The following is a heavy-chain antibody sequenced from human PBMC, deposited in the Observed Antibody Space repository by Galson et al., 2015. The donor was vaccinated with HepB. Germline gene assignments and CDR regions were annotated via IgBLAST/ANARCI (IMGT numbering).Heavy chain of an antibody. V-gene: IGHV1-46*03. CDR3: ARLLSSGWLDY. Sequence: SVKVSCKASGYTFTSYYMHWVRQAPGQGLEWMGIINPSGGSTSYAQKFQGRVTMTRDTSTSTVYMELSSLRSEDAAVYYCARLLSSGWLDYWGQGTLVTVSS. CDR1: GYTFTSYY. CDR2: INPSGGST. D-gene: IGHD6-19*01. J-gene: IGHJ4*02.